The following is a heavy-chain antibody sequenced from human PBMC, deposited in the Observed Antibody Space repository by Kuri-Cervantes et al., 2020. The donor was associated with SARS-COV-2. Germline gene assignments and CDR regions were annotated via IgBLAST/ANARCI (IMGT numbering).Heavy chain of an antibody. CDR2: INPDRGNT. D-gene: IGHD7-27*01. Sequence: ASVKVSCKASGYTFTGYYIHWVRQAPGQGLEWMGWINPDRGNTNYAQKFQGRVTMTEDTSTDTAYMELSSLRSEDTAVYYCACLAEGENWGSSAFDIWGQGTMVTVSS. CDR1: GYTFTGYY. V-gene: IGHV1-2*02. J-gene: IGHJ3*02. CDR3: ACLAEGENWGSSAFDI.